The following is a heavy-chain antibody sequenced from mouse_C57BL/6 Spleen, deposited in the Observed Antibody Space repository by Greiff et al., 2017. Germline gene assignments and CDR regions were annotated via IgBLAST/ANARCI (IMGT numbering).Heavy chain of an antibody. Sequence: EVHLVESEGGLVQPGSSMKLSCTASGFTFSDSYMAWVRQVPEKGLEWVANINYDGSSTYYLDSLKSRFIISRDNAKNILYLQMSSLKSEDTATYYCARAHYYGSSEGFDYWGQGTTLTVSS. D-gene: IGHD1-1*01. J-gene: IGHJ2*01. CDR3: ARAHYYGSSEGFDY. CDR2: INYDGSST. CDR1: GFTFSDSY. V-gene: IGHV5-16*01.